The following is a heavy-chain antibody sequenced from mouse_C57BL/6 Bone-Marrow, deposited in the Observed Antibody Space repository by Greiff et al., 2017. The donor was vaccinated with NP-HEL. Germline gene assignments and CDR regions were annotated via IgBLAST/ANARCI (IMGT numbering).Heavy chain of an antibody. CDR3: TTGGSSPYAMDY. J-gene: IGHJ4*01. V-gene: IGHV14-4*01. D-gene: IGHD1-1*01. CDR2: IDPETGDT. CDR1: GFNIKDDY. Sequence: EVQLQQSGAELVRPGASVKLSCTVSGFNIKDDYMHWVKQRPEQGLEWIGWIDPETGDTEYASKFQGKATIPADTSSNTAYLQLSSLTSEDTAVYYCTTGGSSPYAMDYWGQGTSVTVSS.